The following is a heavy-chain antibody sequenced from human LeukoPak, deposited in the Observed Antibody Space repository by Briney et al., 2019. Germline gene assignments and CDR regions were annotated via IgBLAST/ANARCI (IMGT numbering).Heavy chain of an antibody. D-gene: IGHD3-22*01. CDR1: GGSISSYY. Sequence: SETLSLTCTVSGGSISSYYWSWIRQPPGKGLEWIGYIYYSGSTNYNPSLKSRVTISVDTSKNQFSLKLSSVTAADTAVYYCAREVPASSGYYSWAFDYWGQGTLVTVSS. CDR3: AREVPASSGYYSWAFDY. V-gene: IGHV4-59*12. CDR2: IYYSGST. J-gene: IGHJ4*02.